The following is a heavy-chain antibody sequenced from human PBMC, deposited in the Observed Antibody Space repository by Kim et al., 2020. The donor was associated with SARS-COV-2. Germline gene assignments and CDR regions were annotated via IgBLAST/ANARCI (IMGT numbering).Heavy chain of an antibody. CDR3: AKDPFYDFWSGYYFDY. V-gene: IGHV3-23*01. D-gene: IGHD3-3*01. Sequence: DSVKGRFTIPSDHSKTTLYLQMNSLRAEDTAVYYCAKDPFYDFWSGYYFDYWGQGTLVTVSS. J-gene: IGHJ4*02.